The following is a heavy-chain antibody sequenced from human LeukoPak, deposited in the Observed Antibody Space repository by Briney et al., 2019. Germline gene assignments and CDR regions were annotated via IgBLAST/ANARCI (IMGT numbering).Heavy chain of an antibody. CDR3: ARDGYFDY. CDR1: GYTFMSYG. Sequence: ASVKVPCKASGYTFMSYGIAWVRQAPGQGLEWMGWISVYNGNTNYAQKFQGRVTMTIDTSTSTAYMELRSLRSDDTAVYYCARDGYFDYWGQGSLVSVSS. CDR2: ISVYNGNT. J-gene: IGHJ4*02. V-gene: IGHV1-18*01.